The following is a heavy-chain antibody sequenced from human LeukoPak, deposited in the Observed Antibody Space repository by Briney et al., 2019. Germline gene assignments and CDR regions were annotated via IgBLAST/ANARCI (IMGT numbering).Heavy chain of an antibody. CDR2: INPNSGGT. D-gene: IGHD6-13*01. J-gene: IGHJ4*02. CDR3: ARGLVHYYFDY. Sequence: ASVTVSCKASGYTFTRYDMHWVRQAPGHGLEPMGSINPNSGGTNYAQKFQGRVTMTRDTSISTAYMELSRLRSDDTAVYYCARGLVHYYFDYCGQGTLVTVSS. CDR1: GYTFTRYD. V-gene: IGHV1-2*02.